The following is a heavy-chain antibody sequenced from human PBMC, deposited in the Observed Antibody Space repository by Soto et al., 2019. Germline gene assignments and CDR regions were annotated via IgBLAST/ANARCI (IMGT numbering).Heavy chain of an antibody. CDR2: IIAYIGNT. Sequence: ASVKVSCKASGYTFTSYHISWVRQAPGQGLEWMGWIIAYIGNTNYAQKLQGRVTMTTDTSTSTAYMDLSSLRSEDTAVYYCARGRYDSSGYYYYFDYWGQGTLVTVSS. V-gene: IGHV1-18*01. J-gene: IGHJ4*02. CDR3: ARGRYDSSGYYYYFDY. CDR1: GYTFTSYH. D-gene: IGHD3-22*01.